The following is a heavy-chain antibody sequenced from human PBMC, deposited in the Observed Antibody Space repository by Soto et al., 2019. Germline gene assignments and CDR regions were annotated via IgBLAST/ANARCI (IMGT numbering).Heavy chain of an antibody. Sequence: GSGGSISSSSYYWGWIRQPPGKVLEWIGSIYYSGSTYYNPSLKSRFTISVDTSKNQFALKLSSVTAADTAVSSGARHVGSIAADQYNWFDPWGQGTMVTVSS. CDR2: IYYSGST. V-gene: IGHV4-39*01. D-gene: IGHD6-13*01. J-gene: IGHJ5*01. CDR1: GGSISSSSYY. CDR3: ARHVGSIAADQYNWFDP.